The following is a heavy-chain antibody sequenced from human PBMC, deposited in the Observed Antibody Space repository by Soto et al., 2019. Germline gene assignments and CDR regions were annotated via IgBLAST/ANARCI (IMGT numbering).Heavy chain of an antibody. J-gene: IGHJ6*03. CDR1: GFTFSSYS. D-gene: IGHD3-10*01. CDR2: ISSSSSYI. CDR3: ARAGGYSYYYMDV. V-gene: IGHV3-21*01. Sequence: EVQLVESGGGLVKPGGSLRLSCAASGFTFSSYSMNWVRQAPGKGLEWVSSISSSSSYIYYADSVKGRFNISRDNAKNSRYLQMNSLRAEDTAVYDCARAGGYSYYYMDVWGKGTTFTVSS.